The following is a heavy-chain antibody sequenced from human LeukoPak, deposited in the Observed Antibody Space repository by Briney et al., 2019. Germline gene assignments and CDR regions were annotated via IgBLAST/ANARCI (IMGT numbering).Heavy chain of an antibody. J-gene: IGHJ6*02. V-gene: IGHV4-59*01. CDR1: GGSISSYY. CDR3: ARVPLYSSSWYYYYGMDV. D-gene: IGHD6-13*01. Sequence: SETLSLTCTVSGGSISSYYWSWIRQPPGKGLEWIGYIYYSGSTNYNPSLESRVTISVDTSKNQFSLKLSSVTAADTAVYYCARVPLYSSSWYYYYGMDVWGQGTTVTVSS. CDR2: IYYSGST.